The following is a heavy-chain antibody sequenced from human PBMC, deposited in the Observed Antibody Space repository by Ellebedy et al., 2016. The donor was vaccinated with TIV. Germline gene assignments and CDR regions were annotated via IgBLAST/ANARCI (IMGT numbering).Heavy chain of an antibody. CDR2: IIPILGIA. D-gene: IGHD6-19*01. V-gene: IGHV1-69*04. Sequence: AASVKVSCKASGGTFSRHVISWARQAPGQGLEWMGRIIPILGIANYAQKFQGRVTITADKSTSTAYMELSSLRSEDTAVYYCAREPSGVGWYDSSWFDPWGQGTLVTVSP. J-gene: IGHJ5*02. CDR3: AREPSGVGWYDSSWFDP. CDR1: GGTFSRHV.